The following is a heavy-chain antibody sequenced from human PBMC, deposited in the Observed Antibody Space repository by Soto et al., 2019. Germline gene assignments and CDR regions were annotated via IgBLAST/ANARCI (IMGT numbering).Heavy chain of an antibody. Sequence: SETLSLTCTVSGGSISSGGYYWSWIRQHPGKGLEWIGYIYYSGSTNYNPSLKSRVTISVDTSKNQFSLKLSSVTAADTAVYYCARHGVTSSWYREDYFDYWGQGTLVTVSS. V-gene: IGHV4-61*08. CDR2: IYYSGST. CDR1: GGSISSGGYY. J-gene: IGHJ4*02. D-gene: IGHD6-13*01. CDR3: ARHGVTSSWYREDYFDY.